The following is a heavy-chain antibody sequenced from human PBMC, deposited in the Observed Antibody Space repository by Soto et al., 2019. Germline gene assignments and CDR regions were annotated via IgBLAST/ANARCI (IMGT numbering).Heavy chain of an antibody. D-gene: IGHD6-6*01. CDR2: IYYSGST. V-gene: IGHV4-59*01. Sequence: SETLSLTCTVSGGSISSYYWSWIRQPPGKGLEWIGYIYYSGSTNYNPSLKSRVTISVDTSKNQFSLKLSSVTAADTAVYYCARVSYSSLYPTYYFDYWGQGTLVTVSS. CDR3: ARVSYSSLYPTYYFDY. CDR1: GGSISSYY. J-gene: IGHJ4*02.